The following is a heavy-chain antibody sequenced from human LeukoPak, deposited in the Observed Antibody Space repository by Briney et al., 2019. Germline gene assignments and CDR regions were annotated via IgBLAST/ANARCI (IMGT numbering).Heavy chain of an antibody. D-gene: IGHD6-6*01. J-gene: IGHJ3*01. CDR2: IYYGGST. CDR1: GVSVSSYY. V-gene: IGHV4-59*02. Sequence: PSETLSLTCTFSGVSVSSYYWTWVRQPPGKGLEWVGYIYYGGSTNYNPSLKSRVIISVDTSKNQISLKLSSVTAADTAVYYCTRPLIAARQSHDAFDLWGQGTMVTVSS. CDR3: TRPLIAARQSHDAFDL.